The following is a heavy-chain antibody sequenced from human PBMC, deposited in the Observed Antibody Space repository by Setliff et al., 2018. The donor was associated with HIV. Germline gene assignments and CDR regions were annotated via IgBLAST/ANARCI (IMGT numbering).Heavy chain of an antibody. D-gene: IGHD4-17*01. V-gene: IGHV4-39*07. CDR1: GGSISSSTYC. CDR2: ICGTWKT. CDR3: ATEEGTTVHRIGF. Sequence: ETLSLTCTVSGGSISSSTYCWGWIRQPPGKGLEWIGSICGTWKTYYNPSLKSRVTISVDTSKNQLSLKMTSVTAADTAVYYCATEEGTTVHRIGFWGQGTLVTVSS. J-gene: IGHJ4*02.